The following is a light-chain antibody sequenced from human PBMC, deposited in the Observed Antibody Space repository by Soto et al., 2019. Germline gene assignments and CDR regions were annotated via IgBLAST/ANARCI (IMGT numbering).Light chain of an antibody. CDR2: GAS. CDR3: QQYGSSPMYT. Sequence: EIVLTQSPGTLSLSPGERATLSCRASQSVSSSYLAWYQQKPGQAPRLLIYGASSRATGIPDRFSGSVSRTDFTLTLSRLEPEDFEVYYCQQYGSSPMYTFGQGTKLEIK. J-gene: IGKJ2*01. CDR1: QSVSSSY. V-gene: IGKV3-20*01.